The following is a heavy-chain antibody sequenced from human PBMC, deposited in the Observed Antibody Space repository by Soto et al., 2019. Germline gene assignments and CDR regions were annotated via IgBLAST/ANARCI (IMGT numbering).Heavy chain of an antibody. CDR1: GFTFSSYA. D-gene: IGHD4-17*01. V-gene: IGHV3-23*01. CDR3: AKDRLYGDYSDY. Sequence: PGGSLRLSCAASGFTFSSYAMSWVRQAPGKGLEWVSSMSGSGGSTYYADSVKGRFTISRDNSKNTLYLQMNSLRAEDTAVYYCAKDRLYGDYSDYWGQGTLVTVSS. CDR2: MSGSGGST. J-gene: IGHJ4*02.